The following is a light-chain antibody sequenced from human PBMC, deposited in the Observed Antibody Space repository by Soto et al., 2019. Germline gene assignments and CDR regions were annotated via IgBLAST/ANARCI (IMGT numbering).Light chain of an antibody. V-gene: IGKV2-28*01. Sequence: DIVMTQSPLSLPVTPGEPASSSCRSSQSLLHSNGYNYLDWYLQKPGQSPQLLIYLGSNRASGVHDRFSGSGSGTDFTLKISRVEAEDVGVYYCMQALQTPYTFGQGTKLEIK. CDR2: LGS. CDR1: QSLLHSNGYNY. J-gene: IGKJ2*01. CDR3: MQALQTPYT.